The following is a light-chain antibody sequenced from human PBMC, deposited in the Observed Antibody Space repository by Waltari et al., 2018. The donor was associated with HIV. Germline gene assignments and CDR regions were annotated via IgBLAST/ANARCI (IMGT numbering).Light chain of an antibody. Sequence: QSALPQPASVSGSPGQSITISCTETSSDSGGFTSVSWYQQSPGKAPKLIIYDVSYRPSGVSNRFSGSKSGNTASLTISGLQAEDEADYYCGSSMTNVNMDVFGGGTKLTVL. CDR2: DVS. CDR3: GSSMTNVNMDV. V-gene: IGLV2-14*03. J-gene: IGLJ2*01. CDR1: SSDSGGFTS.